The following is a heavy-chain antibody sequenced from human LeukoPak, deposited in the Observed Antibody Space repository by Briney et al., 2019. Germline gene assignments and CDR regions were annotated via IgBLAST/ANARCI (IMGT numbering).Heavy chain of an antibody. CDR2: IKQAGSEK. Sequence: GGSLRLSCAASGFTFSIYYMSWVRQAPGKGLEWLANIKQAGSEKYYVDSVKGRFTISRDNAKNSLYMEMNSLRAEDTAVYYCARDGYYYDTSGYYRPFDYWGQGTLVTVSS. CDR1: GFTFSIYY. D-gene: IGHD3-22*01. J-gene: IGHJ4*02. V-gene: IGHV3-7*04. CDR3: ARDGYYYDTSGYYRPFDY.